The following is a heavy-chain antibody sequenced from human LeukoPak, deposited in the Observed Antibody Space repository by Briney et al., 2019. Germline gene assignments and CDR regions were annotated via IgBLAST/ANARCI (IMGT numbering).Heavy chain of an antibody. CDR2: IYYSEST. D-gene: IGHD3-3*01. J-gene: IGHJ4*02. CDR3: ARLLTIFGVVDY. Sequence: KTSETLSLTXIVSGGSISSSTYYWGWIRQPPGQGLEWIGSIYYSESTYYNPSLKSRVTISADMTKNQFSLKLTSVTAADTALYYCARLLTIFGVVDYWGQGTLVTVSS. CDR1: GGSISSSTYY. V-gene: IGHV4-39*01.